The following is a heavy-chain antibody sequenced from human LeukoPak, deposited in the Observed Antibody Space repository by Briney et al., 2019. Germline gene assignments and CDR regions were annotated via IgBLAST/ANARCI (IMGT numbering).Heavy chain of an antibody. CDR3: ARDPVHYYDSSGYWRY. Sequence: GASVKVSCKASDYTFTSYGISWVRQAPGQGLEWMGWISAYNGNTNYAQKFQGRVTMTTDRFTRTAYMELRSLRSDDTAVYYCARDPVHYYDSSGYWRYWGQGTLVTVSS. J-gene: IGHJ4*02. CDR1: DYTFTSYG. V-gene: IGHV1-18*01. CDR2: ISAYNGNT. D-gene: IGHD3-22*01.